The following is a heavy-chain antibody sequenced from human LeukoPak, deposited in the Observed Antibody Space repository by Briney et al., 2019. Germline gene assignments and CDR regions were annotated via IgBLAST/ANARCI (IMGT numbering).Heavy chain of an antibody. CDR3: AKLSGRGDSTLRPDNWFDP. Sequence: GGSLRLSCAASGFTFSSYAMSWVRQAPGKGLEWVSAISGSGGSTYYADSVKGRFTISRDNSKNTLYLQMNSLRAEDTAVYYCAKLSGRGDSTLRPDNWFDPWGQGTLVTVSS. J-gene: IGHJ5*02. CDR2: ISGSGGST. CDR1: GFTFSSYA. V-gene: IGHV3-23*01. D-gene: IGHD2-21*02.